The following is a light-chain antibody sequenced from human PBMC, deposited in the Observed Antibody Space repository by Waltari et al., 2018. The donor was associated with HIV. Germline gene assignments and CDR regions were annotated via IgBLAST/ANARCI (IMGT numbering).Light chain of an antibody. J-gene: IGKJ4*01. CDR2: VAS. CDR3: QQYNNWPPLT. Sequence: EIVMTQSPATLSVSPGERVTLSCRASQSVSSNLAWYQQKPGQAPRLLIYVASTRATVFPARFSGSGSGTEFTLTISSLQSEDFAVYYCQQYNNWPPLTFGGGTKVEIK. V-gene: IGKV3-15*01. CDR1: QSVSSN.